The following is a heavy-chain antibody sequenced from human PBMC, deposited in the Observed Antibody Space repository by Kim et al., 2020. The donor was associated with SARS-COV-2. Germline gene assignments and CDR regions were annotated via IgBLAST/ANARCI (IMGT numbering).Heavy chain of an antibody. V-gene: IGHV3-66*02. CDR2: IYSGGST. J-gene: IGHJ6*02. Sequence: GGSPRLSCAASGFTVSSNYMSWVRQAPGNGLEWVSVIYSGGSTYYADSVKGRFTISRDNSKNTLYLQMNSLRAEDTAVYYCARDTGWFGELYGMDVWGQGTTVTVSS. CDR3: ARDTGWFGELYGMDV. D-gene: IGHD3-10*01. CDR1: GFTVSSNY.